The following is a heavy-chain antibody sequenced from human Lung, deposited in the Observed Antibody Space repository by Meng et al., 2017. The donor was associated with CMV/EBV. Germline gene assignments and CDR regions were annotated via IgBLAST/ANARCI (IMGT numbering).Heavy chain of an antibody. V-gene: IGHV1-2*06. Sequence: ASXXVSXKTSGFNFYGFYIHWVRRAPGQGLEWMGRINPKNGDPKYAQRFEGRVSMTTDTSITTVYMELRSLRSDDTAFYYCTRRPLGSTRPFDYCGQGTLVTASS. J-gene: IGHJ4*02. CDR3: TRRPLGSTRPFDY. CDR2: INPKNGDP. D-gene: IGHD1-26*01. CDR1: GFNFYGFY.